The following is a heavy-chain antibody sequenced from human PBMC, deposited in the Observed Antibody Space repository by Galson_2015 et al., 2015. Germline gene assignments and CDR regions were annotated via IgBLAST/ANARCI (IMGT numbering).Heavy chain of an antibody. J-gene: IGHJ6*02. CDR3: ARPMKLDIVATIEGAYYYYGMDV. V-gene: IGHV1-18*01. D-gene: IGHD5-12*01. CDR2: ISAYNGNT. Sequence: SVKVSCKASGYTFTSYGISWVRQAPGQGLEWMGWISAYNGNTNYAQKLQGRVTMTTDTSTSTAYMELRSLRSDDTAVYYCARPMKLDIVATIEGAYYYYGMDVWGQGTTVTVSS. CDR1: GYTFTSYG.